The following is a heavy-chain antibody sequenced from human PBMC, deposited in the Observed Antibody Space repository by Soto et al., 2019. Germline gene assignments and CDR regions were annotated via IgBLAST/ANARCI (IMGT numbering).Heavy chain of an antibody. D-gene: IGHD2-2*02. CDR2: IIPILGIA. CDR3: ARDQSCSSTSCYRAFHI. J-gene: IGHJ3*02. V-gene: IGHV1-69*04. Sequence: VSCMASVGTFSSYTISWGRQAPGPGLEWMGRIIPILGIANYAQKFQGRVTITADKSTRTAYMELSSLRSEDTAVYYCARDQSCSSTSCYRAFHIWGQGTMVTVSS. CDR1: VGTFSSYT.